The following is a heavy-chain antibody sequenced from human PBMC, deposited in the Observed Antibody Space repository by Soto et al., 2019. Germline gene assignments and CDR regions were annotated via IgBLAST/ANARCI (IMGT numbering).Heavy chain of an antibody. Sequence: ESGGGVVQPGRSLRLSCAASGFTFSSYGMHWVRQAPGKGLEWVAVIWYDGSNKYYADSVKGRFTISRDNSKNTLYLQMNSLRAEDTAVYYCARSYYDFSQFDYWGQGTLVTVSS. J-gene: IGHJ4*02. CDR3: ARSYYDFSQFDY. D-gene: IGHD3-3*01. CDR2: IWYDGSNK. CDR1: GFTFSSYG. V-gene: IGHV3-33*01.